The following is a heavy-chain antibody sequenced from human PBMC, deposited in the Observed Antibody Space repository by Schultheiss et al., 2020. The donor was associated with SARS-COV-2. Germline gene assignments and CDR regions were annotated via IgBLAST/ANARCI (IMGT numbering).Heavy chain of an antibody. D-gene: IGHD5-18*01. CDR1: GYTFTSYG. CDR3: ARAVRGYSYGPSAGYYFDY. Sequence: ASVKVSCKASGYTFTSYGISWVRQAPGQGLEWMGWINPNSGGTNYAQKFQGRVTMTRDTSISTAYMELSRLRSDDTAVYYCARAVRGYSYGPSAGYYFDYWGQGTLVTVSS. J-gene: IGHJ4*02. V-gene: IGHV1-2*02. CDR2: INPNSGGT.